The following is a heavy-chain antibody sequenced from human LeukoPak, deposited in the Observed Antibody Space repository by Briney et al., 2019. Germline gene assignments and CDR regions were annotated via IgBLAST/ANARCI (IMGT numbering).Heavy chain of an antibody. V-gene: IGHV3-48*03. D-gene: IGHD1-14*01. Sequence: GGSLRLSCAASGFTFSSYEMNWVRQAPGKGLEWVSYITNSGNSTYYADAVKGRFTISRDNAKNSLYLQMNSLRAEDTAVYYCARGSMMTTPDYWGQGILVTVSS. CDR3: ARGSMMTTPDY. CDR1: GFTFSSYE. CDR2: ITNSGNST. J-gene: IGHJ4*02.